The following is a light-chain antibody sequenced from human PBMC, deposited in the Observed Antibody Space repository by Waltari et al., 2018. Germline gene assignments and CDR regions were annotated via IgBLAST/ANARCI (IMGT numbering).Light chain of an antibody. CDR1: PPNLGRNP. J-gene: IGLJ3*02. CDR3: AAWDDSLNGWV. Sequence: QSVLTQPPSASGTPGQRVPIPCSGSPPNLGRNPLNWSPQPPGTAPKFPIYSNNPRPSGVPDRFSGSKSGTSASLAISGIQSEDEAAYYCAAWDDSLNGWVFGGGTKLTVL. V-gene: IGLV1-44*01. CDR2: SNN.